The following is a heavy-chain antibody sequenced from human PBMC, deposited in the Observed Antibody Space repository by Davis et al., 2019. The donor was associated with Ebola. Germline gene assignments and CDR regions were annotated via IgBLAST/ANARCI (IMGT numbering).Heavy chain of an antibody. CDR1: GFTFSSYS. Sequence: GGSLRLSCAASGFTFSSYSMNWVRQAPGKGLEWVSSISSSSSYIYYADSVKGRFTISRDNAKNSLYLQMNSLRAEDTAVYYCARPQRELEHNNYGMDVWGKGTTVTVSS. J-gene: IGHJ6*04. CDR3: ARPQRELEHNNYGMDV. V-gene: IGHV3-21*01. CDR2: ISSSSSYI. D-gene: IGHD1/OR15-1a*01.